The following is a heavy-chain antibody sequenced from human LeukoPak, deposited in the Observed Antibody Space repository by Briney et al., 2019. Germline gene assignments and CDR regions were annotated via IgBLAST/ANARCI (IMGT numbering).Heavy chain of an antibody. J-gene: IGHJ4*02. CDR1: GYPFSIFG. CDR2: IGSYNGNT. CDR3: ARAGAEVTSHFDV. V-gene: IGHV1-18*04. D-gene: IGHD2-21*02. Sequence: WASVKLSCKASGYPFSIFGMAWVRQAPGQGLEWMGWIGSYNGNTNFAQKFQGRVTITTDTSTRTVYMELSSLRFDDTAVYYCARAGAEVTSHFDVWGQGTLVTVSS.